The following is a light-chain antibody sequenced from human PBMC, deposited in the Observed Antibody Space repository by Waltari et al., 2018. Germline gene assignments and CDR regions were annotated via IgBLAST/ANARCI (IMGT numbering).Light chain of an antibody. CDR1: SNDVGRYTL. Sequence: QSALTQPASVSGSPGQSITISCTGTSNDVGRYTLLSWHQRHPGKAPELLIYEGSKPPSGVSNRFSGSKSGNTASLTISGLQAEDEADYFCCSYASGSTIIFGGGTKLTVL. CDR2: EGS. J-gene: IGLJ2*01. CDR3: CSYASGSTII. V-gene: IGLV2-23*01.